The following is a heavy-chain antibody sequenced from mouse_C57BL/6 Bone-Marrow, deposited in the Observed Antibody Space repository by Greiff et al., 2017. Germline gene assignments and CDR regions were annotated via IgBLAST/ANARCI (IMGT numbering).Heavy chain of an antibody. Sequence: QVQLKESGPELARPWASVKISCQAFYTFSRRVHFAIRDTNYWMQWVKQRPGQGLEWIGAIYSGNGDTSYNQKFKGKAKLTASKSSSTASMRLSSLTSEDSAVYYCACGTITTVDYWYFDVWGTGTTVTVSS. J-gene: IGHJ1*03. CDR1: YTFSRRVH. CDR2: GQGLEWIG. CDR3: SEDSAVYYCACGTITTVDYWYFDV. V-gene: IGHV1-87*01. D-gene: IGHD1-1*01.